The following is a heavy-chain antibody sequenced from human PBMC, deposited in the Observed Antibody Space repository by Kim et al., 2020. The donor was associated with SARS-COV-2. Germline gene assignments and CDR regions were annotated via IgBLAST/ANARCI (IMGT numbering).Heavy chain of an antibody. CDR1: GDSISSSGYY. V-gene: IGHV4-39*01. CDR3: VSRSYCGGCHIELDF. Sequence: SETLSLTCSVTGDSISSSGYYWGWIRQPPGKGLEWIGSVHDSGSTYYSPSLKNRVTISADMSKKAFSLKMTSVTAADTAVYYCVSRSYCGGCHIELDFWG. D-gene: IGHD2-21*01. CDR2: VHDSGST. J-gene: IGHJ6*01.